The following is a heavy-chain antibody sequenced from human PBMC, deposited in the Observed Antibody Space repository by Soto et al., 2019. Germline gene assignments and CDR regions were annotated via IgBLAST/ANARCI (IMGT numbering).Heavy chain of an antibody. V-gene: IGHV4-31*03. Sequence: SETLSLTCTVSGYSISRGGYYWSWIRQHPGKGLEWIGYIYYSGSTYYNPSLKSRVTISIDTSMNQFSLKLSSVTAADTAVYYCARADAGFCSSSSCYREGHVDLWGRGTLVTVSS. CDR3: ARADAGFCSSSSCYREGHVDL. CDR1: GYSISRGGYY. D-gene: IGHD2-2*02. CDR2: IYYSGST. J-gene: IGHJ2*01.